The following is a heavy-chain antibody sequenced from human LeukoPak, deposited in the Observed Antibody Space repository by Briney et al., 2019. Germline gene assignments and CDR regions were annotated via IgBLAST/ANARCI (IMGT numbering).Heavy chain of an antibody. CDR2: IWYDGSNK. Sequence: GSLRLSCAASGFTFSSYGMHWVRQAPGKGLEWVAVIWYDGSNKYYADSVKGRFTISRDNSKNTLYLQMNSLRAEDTAVYYCARKGTYCSGGSCYSVFDYLGQGTLVTVSS. J-gene: IGHJ4*02. D-gene: IGHD2-15*01. CDR1: GFTFSSYG. CDR3: ARKGTYCSGGSCYSVFDY. V-gene: IGHV3-33*01.